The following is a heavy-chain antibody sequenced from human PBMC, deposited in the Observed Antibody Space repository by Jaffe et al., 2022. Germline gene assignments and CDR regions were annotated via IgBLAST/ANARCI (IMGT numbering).Heavy chain of an antibody. J-gene: IGHJ5*02. CDR2: IRYDGSNK. CDR3: AKDRIIVVVVAATPGLDP. CDR1: GFTFSSYG. V-gene: IGHV3-30*02. D-gene: IGHD2-15*01. Sequence: QVQLVESGGGVVQPGGSLRLSCAASGFTFSSYGMHWVRQAPGKGLEWVAFIRYDGSNKYYADSVKGRFTISRDNSKNTLYLQMNSLRAEDTAVYYCAKDRIIVVVVAATPGLDPWGQGTLVTVSS.